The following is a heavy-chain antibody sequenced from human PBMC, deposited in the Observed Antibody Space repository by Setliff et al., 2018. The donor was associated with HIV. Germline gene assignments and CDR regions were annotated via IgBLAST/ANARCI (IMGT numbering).Heavy chain of an antibody. V-gene: IGHV4-59*12. D-gene: IGHD6-13*01. CDR3: AREGGTGRSSWYGAYWYDP. Sequence: PSETLSLTCTVSGGSISSYSWSWIRQPPGKGLEWIGDINHSGKTNYNRSLKSRVTISLDTSKNQFSLRLTSVTAADTAVYYCAREGGTGRSSWYGAYWYDPWGQGTLVTVSS. CDR1: GGSISSYS. J-gene: IGHJ5*02. CDR2: INHSGKT.